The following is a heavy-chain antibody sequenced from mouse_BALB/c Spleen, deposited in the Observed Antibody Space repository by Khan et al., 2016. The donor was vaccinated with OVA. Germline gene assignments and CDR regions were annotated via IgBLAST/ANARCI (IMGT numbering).Heavy chain of an antibody. V-gene: IGHV3-8*02. D-gene: IGHD2-14*01. J-gene: IGHJ3*01. CDR3: ARSTYRYAFVY. CDR2: IIYTGYT. Sequence: EVKLEVSGPSLVKPSQTLSLTCSVTGDSITTGYWNWIRKFPGNKLEYMGYIIYTGYTYYNPSLKSRISITRHTSNNQYYLQLNSVTEEDTATYYCARSTYRYAFVYWGQGTLVTVSA. CDR1: GDSITTGY.